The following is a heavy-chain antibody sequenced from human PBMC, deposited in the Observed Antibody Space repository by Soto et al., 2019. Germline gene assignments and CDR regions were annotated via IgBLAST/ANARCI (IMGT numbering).Heavy chain of an antibody. CDR1: GGSISSYY. CDR2: IYYSGST. J-gene: IGHJ3*02. V-gene: IGHV4-59*01. Sequence: SETLSLTCTVSGGSISSYYWSWIRQPPGKGLEWIGYIYYSGSTNYNPSLKSRVTISVDTSKNQFSLKLSSVTAADTAVYHCARDFKNSDAFDIWGQGTMVTVSS. CDR3: ARDFKNSDAFDI.